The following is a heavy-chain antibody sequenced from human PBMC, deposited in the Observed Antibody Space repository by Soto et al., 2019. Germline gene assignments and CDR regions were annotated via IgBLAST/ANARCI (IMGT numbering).Heavy chain of an antibody. CDR1: GFSLSDSKVG. Sequence: QVTLKESGPVLVKPTETLTLTCAVSGFSLSDSKVGVSWIRQPPGKALEWLAHIFWNGEKSYSTSLESRLTISKDPSKGQVVLTMTNMDPVDTSTYFCAHVRQWDGAHSYDYGGRGTLVTVSS. V-gene: IGHV2-26*01. D-gene: IGHD1-26*01. CDR2: IFWNGEK. J-gene: IGHJ4*02. CDR3: AHVRQWDGAHSYDY.